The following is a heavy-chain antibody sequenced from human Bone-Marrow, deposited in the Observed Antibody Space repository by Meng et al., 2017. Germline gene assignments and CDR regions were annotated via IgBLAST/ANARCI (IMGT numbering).Heavy chain of an antibody. J-gene: IGHJ6*02. CDR1: GFTFSNAW. D-gene: IGHD4-23*01. CDR3: MADASTVAPHYYDGMDI. V-gene: IGHV3-15*01. CDR2: IKSKTDGGTS. Sequence: GESLKISCEVSGFTFSNAWMSWIRQAPGKGLEWVGRIKSKTDGGTSNYAVPVQGRFTISRADSNNTLHLHKSSLKTENAAVYYCMADASTVAPHYYDGMDIWGQGTTVTVSS.